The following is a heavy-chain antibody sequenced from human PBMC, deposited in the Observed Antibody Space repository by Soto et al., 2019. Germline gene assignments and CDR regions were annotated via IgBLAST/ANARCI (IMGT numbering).Heavy chain of an antibody. CDR1: GDSVASNSAA. V-gene: IGHV6-1*01. Sequence: SQTLSLTCAISGDSVASNSAAWNWIRQSPSRGLEWLGRTYYRSKWYTDYAESVKSRITINPDTSKNQVSLQLKSVTPEDTAVYYCTTGATCGQYVNYYYGIDVWGQGTTVTVSS. CDR3: TTGATCGQYVNYYYGIDV. D-gene: IGHD2-21*01. J-gene: IGHJ6*02. CDR2: TYYRSKWYT.